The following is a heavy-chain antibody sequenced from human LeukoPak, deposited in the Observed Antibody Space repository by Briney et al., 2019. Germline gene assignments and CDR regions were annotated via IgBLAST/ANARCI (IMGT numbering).Heavy chain of an antibody. V-gene: IGHV5-51*01. CDR1: EYRFATYW. D-gene: IGHD1-26*01. CDR2: IYPSDSDT. Sequence: GESLKISCQGSEYRFATYWIAWLRQIPGKGLEWMGIIYPSDSDTRYSPSFQGQFTISADKSIKTAYLQWSSPKASDTAMYYCARPRQGIVGATGFDYWGQGTLVTVSS. J-gene: IGHJ4*02. CDR3: ARPRQGIVGATGFDY.